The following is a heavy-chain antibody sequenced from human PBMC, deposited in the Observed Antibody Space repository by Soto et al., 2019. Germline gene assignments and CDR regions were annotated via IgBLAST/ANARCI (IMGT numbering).Heavy chain of an antibody. V-gene: IGHV4-34*01. CDR2: INHSGST. D-gene: IGHD4-17*01. CDR1: GGSFSGYY. Sequence: PSATLSLTCAVYGGSFSGYYWSWIRQPPGKGLEWIGEINHSGSTNYNPSLKSRVTISVDTSKNQFSLKLSSVTAADTAVYYCAKDSYPDYGDYAYYWGQGTLVTVSS. J-gene: IGHJ4*02. CDR3: AKDSYPDYGDYAYY.